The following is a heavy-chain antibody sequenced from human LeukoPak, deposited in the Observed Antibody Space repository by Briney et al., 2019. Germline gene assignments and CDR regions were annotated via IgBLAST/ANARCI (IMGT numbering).Heavy chain of an antibody. CDR1: GTSFISYY. Sequence: SETLSLTCAVSGTSFISYYWSWIRQPPGKGLEWIGEVNHSGYTNDNPSLKSRVTISVDTSKNQFSLRLRSVTAADTGVYFCARMTTGHDLWGQGTLVTVSS. CDR3: ARMTTGHDL. D-gene: IGHD4-17*01. CDR2: VNHSGYT. V-gene: IGHV4-34*01. J-gene: IGHJ4*02.